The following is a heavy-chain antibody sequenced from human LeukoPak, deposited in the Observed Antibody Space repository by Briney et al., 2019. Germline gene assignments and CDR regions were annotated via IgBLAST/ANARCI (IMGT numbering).Heavy chain of an antibody. CDR3: ARHRITMIVVNAFDI. D-gene: IGHD3-22*01. J-gene: IGHJ3*02. Sequence: ASVKVSCKASGYTFTSYYMHWVRQAPGQGLEWMGIINPSGGSTSYAQKFQGRVTMARDMSTSTAYMELSRLRSDDTAVYYCARHRITMIVVNAFDIWGQGTMVTVSS. CDR1: GYTFTSYY. V-gene: IGHV1-46*01. CDR2: INPSGGST.